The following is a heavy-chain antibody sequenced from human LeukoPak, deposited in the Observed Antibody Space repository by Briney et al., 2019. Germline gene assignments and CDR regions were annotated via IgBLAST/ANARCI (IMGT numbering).Heavy chain of an antibody. V-gene: IGHV4-34*01. CDR1: GGSFSGYY. J-gene: IGHJ5*02. Sequence: SETLSLTCAVYGGSFSGYYWSWIRQPPGKGLEWIGEINHSGSTNYNPSLKSRVTISVDTSKNQFSLKLSSVTAAHTAVYYCARDLYDYVWGSYRNWFDPWGQGTLVTASS. CDR3: ARDLYDYVWGSYRNWFDP. D-gene: IGHD3-16*01. CDR2: INHSGST.